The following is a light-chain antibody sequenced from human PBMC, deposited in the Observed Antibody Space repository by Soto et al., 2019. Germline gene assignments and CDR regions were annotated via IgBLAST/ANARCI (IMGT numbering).Light chain of an antibody. CDR1: RSISDW. J-gene: IGKJ1*01. V-gene: IGKV1-5*01. Sequence: DIQITQSPSSLSPSVGDRVTITCRASRSISDWLAWYQQKPGKAPELLIFDASNLKSGVSSRFSGSGSGTEFTLTISRLQPDDVATYHCLQYSSHSWTFGQGTKVDIK. CDR3: LQYSSHSWT. CDR2: DAS.